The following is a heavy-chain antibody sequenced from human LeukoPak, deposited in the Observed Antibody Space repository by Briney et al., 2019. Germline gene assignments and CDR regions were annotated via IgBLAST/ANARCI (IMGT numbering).Heavy chain of an antibody. CDR2: IGYDGSNK. V-gene: IGHV3-30*02. CDR3: AKVRSYQLPIDY. CDR1: GFTFSSYG. Sequence: GGSLRLSCAASGFTFSSYGMHWVRQAPGKGLAWVAFIGYDGSNKYYADSVKGRFTISRDNSKNTLYLQMNSLRAEDTAVHYCAKVRSYQLPIDYWGQGTLVTVSS. J-gene: IGHJ4*02. D-gene: IGHD2-2*01.